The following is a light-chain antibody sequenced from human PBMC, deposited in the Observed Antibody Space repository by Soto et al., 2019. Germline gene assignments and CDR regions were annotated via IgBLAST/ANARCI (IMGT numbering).Light chain of an antibody. Sequence: EIVLTQSPVSMYLSLGARAIPSWMASQSVSSSQLAWYQQRPGQAPRLLIYGASTRATGIADRFSGSGSGTDFTLTISRLEPEDFAVYYCQQYGSSGVTFGPGTKVDIK. CDR1: QSVSSSQ. CDR3: QQYGSSGVT. V-gene: IGKV3-20*01. CDR2: GAS. J-gene: IGKJ3*01.